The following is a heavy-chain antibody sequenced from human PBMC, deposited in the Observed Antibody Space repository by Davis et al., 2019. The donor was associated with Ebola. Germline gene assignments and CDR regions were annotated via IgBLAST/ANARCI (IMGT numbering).Heavy chain of an antibody. CDR3: AKDLIKDTYYYYNMDV. V-gene: IGHV1-18*04. Sequence: ASVKVSCKTSGYTFASYGISWVRQAPGQGLEWLGWISPYNGNTNYAPKLQGRVTMTTDTSTSTAYLELTSLRSDDTAVYYCAKDLIKDTYYYYNMDVWGKGTTVTVSS. D-gene: IGHD2-15*01. CDR1: GYTFASYG. J-gene: IGHJ6*03. CDR2: ISPYNGNT.